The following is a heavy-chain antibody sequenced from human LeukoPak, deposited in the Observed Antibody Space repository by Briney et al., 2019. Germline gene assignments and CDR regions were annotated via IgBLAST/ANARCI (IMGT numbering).Heavy chain of an antibody. CDR3: ARGHVGYCAKGVCPNFDY. D-gene: IGHD2-8*01. CDR2: ISSSSTYI. CDR1: GFTFSTYS. Sequence: GGSLRLSCAASGFTFSTYSMNWVRQAPGKGLEWVSSISSSSTYIYYADSVKGRFTISRDNAKNSLYLQMNSLRAEDTAVYYCARGHVGYCAKGVCPNFDYWGQGTLVTVSS. V-gene: IGHV3-21*01. J-gene: IGHJ4*02.